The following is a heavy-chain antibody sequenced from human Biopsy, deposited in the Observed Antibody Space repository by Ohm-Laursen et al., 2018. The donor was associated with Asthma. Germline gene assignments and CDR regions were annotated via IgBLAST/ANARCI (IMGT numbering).Heavy chain of an antibody. D-gene: IGHD1-26*01. V-gene: IGHV4-34*01. Sequence: TLSLTCAVYGGSFSSNYWSWIRQTPGKGLEWLGDTHHMGDNNYKPPLSTRHSSTGHTPKNQFSLRLTSVTAADTAVYYCARGSSSRLSQWELLVSGGKRALSYYGMDVWGQGTTVTVSS. CDR3: ARGSSSRLSQWELLVSGGKRALSYYGMDV. CDR2: THHMGDN. CDR1: GGSFSSNY. J-gene: IGHJ6*02.